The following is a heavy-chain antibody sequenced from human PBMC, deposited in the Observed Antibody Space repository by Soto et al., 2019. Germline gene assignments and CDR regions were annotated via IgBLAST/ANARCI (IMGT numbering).Heavy chain of an antibody. CDR1: GFTFSSYA. V-gene: IGHV3-23*01. J-gene: IGHJ4*02. Sequence: LRLSCAASGFTFSSYAMSWVRQAPGKGLEWVSAISGSGGSTYYADSVKGRFTISRDNSKNTLYLQMNSLRAEDTAVYYCAKDLLVREVKSYYLNYWCQGSLDTVSS. CDR2: ISGSGGST. D-gene: IGHD3-10*01. CDR3: AKDLLVREVKSYYLNY.